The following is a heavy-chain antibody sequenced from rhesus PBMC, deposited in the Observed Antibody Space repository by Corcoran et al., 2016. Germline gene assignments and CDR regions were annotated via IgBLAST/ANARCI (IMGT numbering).Heavy chain of an antibody. CDR1: VYSFTGRC. V-gene: IGHV5-43*01. J-gene: IGHJ4*01. D-gene: IGHD3-16*01. CDR2: IKPGESET. CDR3: AKSRAYYYSGSYYFGFDY. Sequence: EVQLLQSGAEVKRPGESLRIPCLTSVYSFTGRCIIWVRTMPGKGLKGRGGIKPGESETRYNPSFEGHVTIAADKSSSNTDLQWSSLKASDTATYYCAKSRAYYYSGSYYFGFDYWGQGVLVTVSS.